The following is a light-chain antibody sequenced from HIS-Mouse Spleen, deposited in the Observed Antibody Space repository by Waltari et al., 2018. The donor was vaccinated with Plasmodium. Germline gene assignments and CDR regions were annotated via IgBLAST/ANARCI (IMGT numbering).Light chain of an antibody. CDR2: DVS. Sequence: QSALTQPRSVSGSPRQSVTISCPGTSSDVGGSNYVSWYQQHPGKAPKLMIYDVSKRPSGVPDRFSGSKSGNTASLTISGLQAEDEADYYCCSYAGSYTFVFGTGTKVTVL. V-gene: IGLV2-11*01. CDR1: SSDVGGSNY. CDR3: CSYAGSYTFV. J-gene: IGLJ1*01.